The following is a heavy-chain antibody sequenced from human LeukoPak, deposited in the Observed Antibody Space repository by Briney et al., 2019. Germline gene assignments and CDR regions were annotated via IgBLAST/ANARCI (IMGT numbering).Heavy chain of an antibody. CDR2: IYPGDSDT. D-gene: IGHD2-21*02. V-gene: IGHV5-51*01. CDR3: ARRAYCGGDCYSDY. J-gene: IGHJ4*02. Sequence: GESPKISCKGSGYSFTNYWIAWVRQMPGKGLEWMGIIYPGDSDTRYSPSFQGQVTISADKSINTAYLQWSSLKASDSAMYYCARRAYCGGDCYSDYWGQGTLVTVSS. CDR1: GYSFTNYW.